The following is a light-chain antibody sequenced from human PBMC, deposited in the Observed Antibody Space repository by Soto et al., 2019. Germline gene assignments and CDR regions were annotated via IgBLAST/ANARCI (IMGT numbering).Light chain of an antibody. CDR3: SSFAGSNNFPYV. CDR2: EIN. CDR1: RSDVGAYDY. Sequence: QSALTQPPSASGSPGQSVTISCTGSRSDVGAYDYVSWYQQHPGKAPKLMIYEINKRPSGVPDRFSGSKSGNTASLTVSGLQAEDEADYYCSSFAGSNNFPYVFGTGTKVTVL. V-gene: IGLV2-8*01. J-gene: IGLJ1*01.